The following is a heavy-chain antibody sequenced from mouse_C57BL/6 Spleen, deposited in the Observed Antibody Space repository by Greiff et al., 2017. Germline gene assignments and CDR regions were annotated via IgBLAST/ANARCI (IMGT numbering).Heavy chain of an antibody. CDR3: AARRALLRAMDY. Sequence: QVQLQQPGAELVKPGASVKLSCKASGYTFTSYWMQWVKQRPGQGLEWIGEIDPSDSYTNYNQKFKGKATLTVDTSSSTAYMQLSSLTSEDSAVYYCAARRALLRAMDYWGQGTSVTVSS. V-gene: IGHV1-50*01. CDR1: GYTFTSYW. CDR2: IDPSDSYT. J-gene: IGHJ4*01. D-gene: IGHD3-3*01.